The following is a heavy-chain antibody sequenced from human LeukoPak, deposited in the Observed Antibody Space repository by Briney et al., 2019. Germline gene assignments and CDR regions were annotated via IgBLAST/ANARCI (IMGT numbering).Heavy chain of an antibody. CDR1: GGSISSSSYY. V-gene: IGHV4-39*07. CDR3: ARGSSTSLRDYYYYMDV. J-gene: IGHJ6*03. CDR2: IYTSGST. Sequence: PSETLSLTCTVSGGSISSSSYYWGWIRQPPGKGLEWIGRIYTSGSTNYNPSLKSRVTMSVDTSKNQFSLKLSSVTAADTAVYYCARGSSTSLRDYYYYMDVWGKGTTVTVSS. D-gene: IGHD2-2*01.